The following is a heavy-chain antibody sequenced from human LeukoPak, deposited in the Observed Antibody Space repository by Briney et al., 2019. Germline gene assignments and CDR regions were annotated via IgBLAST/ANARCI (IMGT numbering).Heavy chain of an antibody. V-gene: IGHV4-30-4*08. D-gene: IGHD3-10*01. CDR1: GGSISSGDYY. J-gene: IGHJ4*02. CDR2: IYYSGST. CDR3: ARESNKVVRGVIITHAFDY. Sequence: SETLSLTCTVSGGSISSGDYYWSWIRQPLGKGLEWIGYIYYSGSTYYNPSLKSRVTISVDTSKNQFSLKLSSVTAADTAVYYCARESNKVVRGVIITHAFDYWGQGTLVTVSS.